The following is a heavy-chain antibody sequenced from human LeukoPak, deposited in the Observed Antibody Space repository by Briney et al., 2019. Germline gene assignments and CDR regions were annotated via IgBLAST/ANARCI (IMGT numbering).Heavy chain of an antibody. D-gene: IGHD3-9*01. V-gene: IGHV4-34*01. J-gene: IGHJ4*02. CDR2: INHSGST. CDR3: ARRAARTRYFDWLSTPPFDY. Sequence: PSETLSLTRAVYGGSFSGYYWSWIRQPPGKGLEWIGEINHSGSTNYNPSLKSRVTISVDTSKNQFSLKLSSVTAADTAVYYCARRAARTRYFDWLSTPPFDYWGQGTLVTVSS. CDR1: GGSFSGYY.